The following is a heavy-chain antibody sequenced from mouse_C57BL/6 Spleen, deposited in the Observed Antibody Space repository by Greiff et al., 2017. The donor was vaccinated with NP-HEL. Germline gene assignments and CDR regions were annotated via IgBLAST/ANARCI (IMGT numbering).Heavy chain of an antibody. CDR3: AREDSNYPYAMDY. Sequence: DVQLQESGPGLVKPSQSLSLTCSVTGYSITSGYYWNWIRQFPGNKLEWMGYISYDGSNNYNPSLKNRISITRDTSKNQFFLKLNSVTTEDTATYYCAREDSNYPYAMDYWGQGTSVTVSS. CDR1: GYSITSGYY. D-gene: IGHD2-5*01. J-gene: IGHJ4*01. CDR2: ISYDGSN. V-gene: IGHV3-6*01.